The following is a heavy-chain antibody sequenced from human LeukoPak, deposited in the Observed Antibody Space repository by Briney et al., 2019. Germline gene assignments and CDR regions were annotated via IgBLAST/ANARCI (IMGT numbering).Heavy chain of an antibody. D-gene: IGHD3-10*01. V-gene: IGHV1-69*01. CDR2: IMPIFGTA. Sequence: SVKVSCKASGGTFSSYAISRVRQAPGQGLEWMGGIMPIFGTANYAQKLQGGDTITADESTSTAYMELSSLRSEDTAVYYCARSRHYYGSGRESGIYNWFDPWGQGTLVTVSS. J-gene: IGHJ5*02. CDR3: ARSRHYYGSGRESGIYNWFDP. CDR1: GGTFSSYA.